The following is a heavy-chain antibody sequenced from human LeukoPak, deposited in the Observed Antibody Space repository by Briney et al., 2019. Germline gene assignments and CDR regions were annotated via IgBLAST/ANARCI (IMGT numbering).Heavy chain of an antibody. V-gene: IGHV3-15*01. D-gene: IGHD2-2*01. CDR3: TTYIVVVPAALFDY. J-gene: IGHJ4*02. Sequence: GGSLRLSCAASGFTFSNAWMSWVRQAPGKGLEWVGRIKSKTDGGTTDYAAPVKGRFTISRGDSKNTLYLQMNSLKTEDTAVYYCTTYIVVVPAALFDYWGQGTLVTVSS. CDR1: GFTFSNAW. CDR2: IKSKTDGGTT.